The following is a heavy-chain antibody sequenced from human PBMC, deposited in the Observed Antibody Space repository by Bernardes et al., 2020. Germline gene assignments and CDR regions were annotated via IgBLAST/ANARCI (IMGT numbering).Heavy chain of an antibody. J-gene: IGHJ4*02. D-gene: IGHD2-2*02. CDR2: IDYTGDAT. CDR3: AKPLRTDIYTDFDS. V-gene: IGHV3-23*01. Sequence: GGSLRLSYVGSGFTFSSSAMSWVRQAPGKGLEWVSFIDYTGDATHFADSVKGRFTMSRDNSKNTLYLFMHNLRVEDTAIYYCAKPLRTDIYTDFDSWGQGTLVTVSS. CDR1: GFTFSSSA.